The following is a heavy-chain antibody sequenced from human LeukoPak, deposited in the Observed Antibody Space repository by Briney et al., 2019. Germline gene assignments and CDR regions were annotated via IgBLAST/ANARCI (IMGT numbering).Heavy chain of an antibody. Sequence: ASVKVSCKASGYTFTNYYIHWVRQAPGQGLEWMGIINPSGGSTNFAQKFQGRVTMTTDTSTITVYMELSSLRSEDTAVYYCARWATTYLDYWGQGTLVTVSS. J-gene: IGHJ4*02. CDR1: GYTFTNYY. CDR3: ARWATTYLDY. CDR2: INPSGGST. D-gene: IGHD5-24*01. V-gene: IGHV1-46*01.